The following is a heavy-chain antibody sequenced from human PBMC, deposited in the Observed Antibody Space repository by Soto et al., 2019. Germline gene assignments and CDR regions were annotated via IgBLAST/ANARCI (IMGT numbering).Heavy chain of an antibody. CDR1: GSTFGDSA. Sequence: EEQLVESGGGVVQPGGSLKLSCAPSGSTFGDSAMHWVRQAPGKGLEWLGRIRSKANNYATDYAGAVRGRFTISRDDNTVYLQMNSLKTEDTAMYYCGRLLFGSGNYWGQGTLVTVSS. V-gene: IGHV3-73*02. D-gene: IGHD3-10*01. CDR2: IRSKANNYAT. CDR3: GRLLFGSGNY. J-gene: IGHJ4*02.